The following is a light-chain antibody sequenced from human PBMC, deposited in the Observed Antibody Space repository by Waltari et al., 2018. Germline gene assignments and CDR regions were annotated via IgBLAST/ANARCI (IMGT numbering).Light chain of an antibody. CDR2: DVS. Sequence: QSALTQPASVSGSPRQSITISCTGTSSDVGGYNYVSWYQQHPGKAPKLIIYDVSNRPSGVSNRFSGSKSGNTASLTISGLQAEDEADYYCSSYTSTSTPVVFGGGTKLTVL. V-gene: IGLV2-14*03. J-gene: IGLJ2*01. CDR3: SSYTSTSTPVV. CDR1: SSDVGGYNY.